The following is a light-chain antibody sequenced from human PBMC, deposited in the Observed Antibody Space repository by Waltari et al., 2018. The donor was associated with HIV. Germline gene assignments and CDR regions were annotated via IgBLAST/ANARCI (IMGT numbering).Light chain of an antibody. J-gene: IGKJ2*01. Sequence: DIQMTQSPSTLSASVGDRVTIPCRASQSISSWLAWYQQKPGKAPKLLIYKASSLESGVPSRFNGSGSGTEFTLTISSLQPDDFATYYCQQYNSYSPNTFGQGTKLEIK. V-gene: IGKV1-5*03. CDR3: QQYNSYSPNT. CDR1: QSISSW. CDR2: KAS.